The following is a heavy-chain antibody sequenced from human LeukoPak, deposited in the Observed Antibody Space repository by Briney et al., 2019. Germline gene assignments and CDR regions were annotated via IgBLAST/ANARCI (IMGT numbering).Heavy chain of an antibody. Sequence: SQPLSLTCTISGDSVSSNSAAWNWIWQSPSRGLEWLGRTYYRSKWYNDYAVSVKRRITINPDTSKNQLSPQLNSVTPEDTAVYYCARDRCQWLEGYWGQGTLVTVSS. CDR1: GDSVSSNSAA. CDR3: ARDRCQWLEGY. CDR2: TYYRSKWYN. D-gene: IGHD6-19*01. J-gene: IGHJ4*02. V-gene: IGHV6-1*01.